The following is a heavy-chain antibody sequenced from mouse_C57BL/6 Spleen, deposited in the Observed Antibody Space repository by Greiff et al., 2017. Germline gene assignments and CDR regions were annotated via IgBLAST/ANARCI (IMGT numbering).Heavy chain of an antibody. V-gene: IGHV1-50*01. D-gene: IGHD1-1*01. CDR1: GYTFTSYW. Sequence: QVQLQQPGAELVKPGASVKLSCKASGYTFTSYWMQWVKQRPGQGLEWIGEIDPSDSYTNYNQKFKGKATLTVDTSSSTAYMQLSSLTSEDSAVYYCAKAITTVVATRAMDYWGQGTSVTVSS. J-gene: IGHJ4*01. CDR2: IDPSDSYT. CDR3: AKAITTVVATRAMDY.